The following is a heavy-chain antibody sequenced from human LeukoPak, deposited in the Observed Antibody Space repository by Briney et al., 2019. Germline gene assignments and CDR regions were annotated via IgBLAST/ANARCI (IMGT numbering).Heavy chain of an antibody. CDR3: AKDMTAGWGDGMDV. D-gene: IGHD6-13*01. V-gene: IGHV3-9*01. CDR2: ISWNSGSI. J-gene: IGHJ6*02. Sequence: GGSLRLSCAASGFTFDDYAMHWVRQAPGKGLEWVSGISWNSGSIGYADSVKGRFTISRDNAKNSLYLQMNSLRAEDTALYYCAKDMTAGWGDGMDVWGQGTTVTVSS. CDR1: GFTFDDYA.